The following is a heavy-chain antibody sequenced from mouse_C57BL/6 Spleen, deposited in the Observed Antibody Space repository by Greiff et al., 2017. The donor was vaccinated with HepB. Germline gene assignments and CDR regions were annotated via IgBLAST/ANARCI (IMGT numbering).Heavy chain of an antibody. J-gene: IGHJ2*01. CDR2: INYDGSST. V-gene: IGHV5-16*01. CDR1: GFTFSDYY. Sequence: EVMLVESEGGLVQPGSSMKLSCTASGFTFSDYYMAWVRQVPEKGLEWVANINYDGSSTYYLDSLKSRFIISRDNAKNILYLQMSSLKSEDTATYYCARDRGDCFDYWGQGTTLTVSS. CDR3: ARDRGDCFDY. D-gene: IGHD3-3*01.